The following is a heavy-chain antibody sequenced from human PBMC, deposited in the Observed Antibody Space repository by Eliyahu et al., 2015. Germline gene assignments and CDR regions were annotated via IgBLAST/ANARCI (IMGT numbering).Heavy chain of an antibody. V-gene: IGHV1-69*01. CDR3: ARENYSGTYGRGAFDS. Sequence: QVQLVQSGAEVKKPGSSVKVSCKASGGTCSXCVISWVRQAPGQGLEWMGGIIPIFGSATYAQKFQGRLTITADGSTSTDYMELSSLRSDDTAVYYCARENYSGTYGRGAFDSWGPGTMVTVSS. CDR1: GGTCSXCV. J-gene: IGHJ3*01. D-gene: IGHD1-26*01. CDR2: IIPIFGSA.